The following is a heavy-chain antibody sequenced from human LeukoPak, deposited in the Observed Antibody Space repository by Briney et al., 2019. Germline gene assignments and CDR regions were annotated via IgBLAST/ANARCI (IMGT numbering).Heavy chain of an antibody. J-gene: IGHJ4*02. CDR1: GDSISSSNYY. Sequence: SETLSLTCTVSGDSISSSNYYWSWIRQPPGKGLGWIGYIYYSGSTNYNPSLKSRVTISVDTSKNQFSLKLSSVTAADTAVYYCASTGGDGAFYYDSSGYMSSWGQGTLVTVSS. V-gene: IGHV4-61*05. CDR2: IYYSGST. CDR3: ASTGGDGAFYYDSSGYMSS. D-gene: IGHD3-22*01.